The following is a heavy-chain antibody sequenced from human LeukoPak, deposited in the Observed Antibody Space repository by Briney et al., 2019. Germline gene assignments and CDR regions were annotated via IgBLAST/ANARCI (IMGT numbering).Heavy chain of an antibody. CDR1: GGSISSGAYY. Sequence: SETLSLTCTVSGGSISSGAYYWSWIRQPPGKGLEWLGYIYYSGSTYYNPSRRSGATISVDTSKNQFSLKLSSVTAADTAVYYCARAYYDSSGYSFDYWGQGTLVTVSS. J-gene: IGHJ4*02. V-gene: IGHV4-30-4*01. CDR2: IYYSGST. CDR3: ARAYYDSSGYSFDY. D-gene: IGHD3-22*01.